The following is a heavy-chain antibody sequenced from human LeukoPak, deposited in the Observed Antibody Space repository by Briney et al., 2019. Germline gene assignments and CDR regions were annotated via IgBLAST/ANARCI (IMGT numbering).Heavy chain of an antibody. J-gene: IGHJ4*02. D-gene: IGHD7-27*01. CDR3: ARAKANWGSGDY. V-gene: IGHV1-2*02. Sequence: ASVKVSCKASEYTFTDYYVHWVRQAPARGLEWMGWINPNTGGTNYAQKFQGRVTMTRDTSISTGYMDLRGLRSDDTAVYYCARAKANWGSGDYWGQGTLVTVSS. CDR1: EYTFTDYY. CDR2: INPNTGGT.